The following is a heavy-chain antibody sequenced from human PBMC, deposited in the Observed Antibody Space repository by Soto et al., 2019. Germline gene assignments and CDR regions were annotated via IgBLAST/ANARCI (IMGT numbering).Heavy chain of an antibody. V-gene: IGHV3-7*01. J-gene: IGHJ4*02. CDR2: IKFDGTNI. CDR1: GFTYNYYW. D-gene: IGHD3-10*01. Sequence: EVQLVESGGGLVQPGGSLRLSCVASGFTYNYYWMSWVRQAPGKGLEWVARIKFDGTNIQYAGSAKGRFTISRDNAENALYLHMRSLRDGDTAVYYCARDSGYGSASSVNQYYDYWGQGSLVIVSS. CDR3: ARDSGYGSASSVNQYYDY.